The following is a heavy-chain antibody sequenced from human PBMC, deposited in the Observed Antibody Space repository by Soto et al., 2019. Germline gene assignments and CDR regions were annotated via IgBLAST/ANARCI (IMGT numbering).Heavy chain of an antibody. CDR3: ASRSSGWYYFDY. J-gene: IGHJ4*02. CDR1: GYSISSGYY. CDR2: IYHSGST. V-gene: IGHV4-38-2*01. Sequence: NPSETLSLTCAVSGYSISSGYYWGWIRQPPGKGLEWIGSIYHSGSTYYNPSLKSRVTISVDTSKNQFSLKLSSVTAADTAVYYCASRSSGWYYFDYWGQGTLVTVSS. D-gene: IGHD6-19*01.